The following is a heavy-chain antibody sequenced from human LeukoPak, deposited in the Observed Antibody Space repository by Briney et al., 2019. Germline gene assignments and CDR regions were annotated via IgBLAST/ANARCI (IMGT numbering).Heavy chain of an antibody. V-gene: IGHV3-30*02. D-gene: IGHD3-10*01. J-gene: IGHJ4*02. CDR1: GFSFSSYG. CDR3: AKDEWFGELLPAF. Sequence: GGSLRLSCEASGFSFSSYGLHWVRQAPGKGPEWVAFIRYDGTNKYYADSVKGRFTISRDNSKNTLSLQMNNLRVDDTAVYYCAKDEWFGELLPAFWGQGTLVTVSS. CDR2: IRYDGTNK.